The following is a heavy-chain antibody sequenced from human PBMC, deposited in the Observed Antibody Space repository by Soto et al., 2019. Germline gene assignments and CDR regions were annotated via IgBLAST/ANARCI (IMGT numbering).Heavy chain of an antibody. V-gene: IGHV3-21*01. Sequence: EVQLVESGGGLVKPGGSLRLSCAASGFTFSSYSMNWVRQAPGKGLEWVSSISSNSSYIYYADSVKGRFTISRDNAKNSLYLQMNSLRAEDTAVYYCARVFGYCSSTSCYGGYFDYWGQGTLVTVSS. CDR2: ISSNSSYI. D-gene: IGHD2-2*01. CDR3: ARVFGYCSSTSCYGGYFDY. J-gene: IGHJ4*02. CDR1: GFTFSSYS.